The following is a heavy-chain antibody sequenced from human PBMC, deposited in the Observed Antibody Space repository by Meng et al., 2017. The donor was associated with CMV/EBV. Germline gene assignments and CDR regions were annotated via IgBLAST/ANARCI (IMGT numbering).Heavy chain of an antibody. CDR1: GFSLSTSGVG. J-gene: IGHJ4*02. Sequence: QNTLKESGPTRVKHTETLTLTCTFSGFSLSTSGVGGGWIRQPQGKALEWLALIYWDDDKRYSPSLKSRLTITKDTSKNQVVLTMTNMDPVDTATDYCAHRPVWYQEYYIDYWGQGTLVTVSS. D-gene: IGHD2-2*01. V-gene: IGHV2-5*02. CDR3: AHRPVWYQEYYIDY. CDR2: IYWDDDK.